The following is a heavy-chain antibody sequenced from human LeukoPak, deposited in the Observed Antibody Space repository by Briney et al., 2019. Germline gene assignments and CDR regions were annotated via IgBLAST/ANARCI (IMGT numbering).Heavy chain of an antibody. V-gene: IGHV1-18*01. D-gene: IGHD6-13*01. CDR3: ARAGSSWYSLLDN. Sequence: ASVKVSCKASGYTFTSYGISWVRQASGQGLEWMGWISTYNGNTNYAQNLQGRVTMTTDTSTSTAYMELRSLRSDDTAVYYCARAGSSWYSLLDNWGQGTLVTVSS. CDR1: GYTFTSYG. CDR2: ISTYNGNT. J-gene: IGHJ4*02.